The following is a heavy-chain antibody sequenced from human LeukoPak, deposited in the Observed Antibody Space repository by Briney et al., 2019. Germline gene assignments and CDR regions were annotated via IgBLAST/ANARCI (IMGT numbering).Heavy chain of an antibody. CDR3: ARASDPWLQLT. CDR1: GFTFSNYW. Sequence: GGSLRLSCAASGFTFSNYWMIWVRQAAGKGLEWVANIKQDGSEKRYADSVRGRFTVSRDNAHTSLYLQMSSLRAEDTALYYCARASDPWLQLTWGQGTLVTVSS. J-gene: IGHJ5*02. D-gene: IGHD5-24*01. CDR2: IKQDGSEK. V-gene: IGHV3-7*05.